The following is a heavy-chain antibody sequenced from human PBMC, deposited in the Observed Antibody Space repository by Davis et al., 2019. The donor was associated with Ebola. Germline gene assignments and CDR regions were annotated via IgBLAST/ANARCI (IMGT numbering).Heavy chain of an antibody. CDR2: ITSSSHI. Sequence: PGGSLRLSCAASGFNFNTYAMNWVRQAPGKGLEWVSSITSSSHIYYADSVKGRFTISRDNAKNSLYLQMNSLRAEDTAVYYCASRRGGPQNGWDILAGYPWGQGTLVTVSS. J-gene: IGHJ4*02. V-gene: IGHV3-21*01. D-gene: IGHD3-9*01. CDR3: ASRRGGPQNGWDILAGYP. CDR1: GFNFNTYA.